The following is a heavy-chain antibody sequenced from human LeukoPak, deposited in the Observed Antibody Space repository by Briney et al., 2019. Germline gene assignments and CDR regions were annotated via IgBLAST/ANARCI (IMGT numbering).Heavy chain of an antibody. V-gene: IGHV3-23*01. Sequence: GGSLRLSCEVSGFICSYYGMNWVRQAPGRGLEWVSAISDSGDATYYADSVKGRFTISRDNSKSTLYLQMNNLRAEDTALYYCAKERGHSKPFDYWGQGTLVTASS. D-gene: IGHD4-23*01. CDR2: ISDSGDAT. CDR1: GFICSYYG. J-gene: IGHJ4*02. CDR3: AKERGHSKPFDY.